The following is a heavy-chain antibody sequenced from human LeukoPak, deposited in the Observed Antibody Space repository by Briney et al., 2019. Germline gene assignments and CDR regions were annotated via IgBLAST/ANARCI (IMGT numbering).Heavy chain of an antibody. V-gene: IGHV3-48*01. J-gene: IGHJ4*02. CDR3: AREGVGTYYYDSSGPSSS. D-gene: IGHD3-22*01. CDR2: ISSSSSTI. CDR1: GFTFSSYS. Sequence: GGSLRLSCAASGFTFSSYSMNWVRQAPGKGLEWVSYISSSSSTIYYADSVKGRFTISRDNAKNSLYLQMNSLRAEDTAVYYRAREGVGTYYYDSSGPSSSWGQGTLVTVSS.